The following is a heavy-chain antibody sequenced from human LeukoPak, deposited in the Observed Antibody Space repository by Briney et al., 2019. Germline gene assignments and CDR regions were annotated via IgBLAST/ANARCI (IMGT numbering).Heavy chain of an antibody. J-gene: IGHJ4*02. D-gene: IGHD3-10*01. Sequence: QPGGSLRLSCAASGFTFSNYVMGWVRQAPGKGLQWDSTIGPNGVSTNYADSVKGRFTISRDNSKDMLYLQMNSLRAEDTAVYYCSKDRRVNYYGSGNSFDYWGQGTLVTVSS. CDR2: IGPNGVST. V-gene: IGHV3-23*01. CDR3: SKDRRVNYYGSGNSFDY. CDR1: GFTFSNYV.